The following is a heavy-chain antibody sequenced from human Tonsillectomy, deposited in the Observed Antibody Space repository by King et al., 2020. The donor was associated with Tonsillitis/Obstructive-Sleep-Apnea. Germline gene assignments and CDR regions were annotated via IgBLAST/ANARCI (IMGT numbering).Heavy chain of an antibody. CDR2: IYYSGST. Sequence: QLQESGPGLVKPSETLSLTCTVSGGSISSYYWSWIRQPPGKGLEWIGYIYYSGSTNYNPSLKSRVTISVDTYKNQFSLKLSSVNAADTAVYYCARESGYENCPFDFWGQGTLVTVSS. CDR3: ARESGYENCPFDF. D-gene: IGHD5-12*01. CDR1: GGSISSYY. J-gene: IGHJ3*01. V-gene: IGHV4-59*01.